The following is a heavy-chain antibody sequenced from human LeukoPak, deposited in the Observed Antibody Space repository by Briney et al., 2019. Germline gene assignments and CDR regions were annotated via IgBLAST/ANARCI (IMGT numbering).Heavy chain of an antibody. CDR1: GYTFTSYA. J-gene: IGHJ6*02. V-gene: IGHV7-4-1*02. Sequence: ASVKVSCKASGYTFTSYAMNWVRQAPGQGLEWMGWINTNTGNPTYAQGFTGRFVFSLDTSVSTAYLQISSLKAEDTAVYYCARAPPVPEEYCSGGSCYSYYYGMDVWGQGTTVTVSS. CDR3: ARAPPVPEEYCSGGSCYSYYYGMDV. CDR2: INTNTGNP. D-gene: IGHD2-15*01.